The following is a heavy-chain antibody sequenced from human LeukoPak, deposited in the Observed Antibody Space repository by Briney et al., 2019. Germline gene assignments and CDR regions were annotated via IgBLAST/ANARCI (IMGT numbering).Heavy chain of an antibody. CDR1: GFTVSSNY. V-gene: IGHV3-66*02. D-gene: IGHD1-26*01. CDR3: ARDSGIERRGLDP. CDR2: IYSGGST. Sequence: PGGSLRLSCAASGFTVSSNYMSWVRQAPGKGLEWVSVIYSGGSTYYADSVKGRFTISRDNSKNTLYLQMNSLRAEDTAVYYCARDSGIERRGLDPWGQGTLVTVSS. J-gene: IGHJ5*02.